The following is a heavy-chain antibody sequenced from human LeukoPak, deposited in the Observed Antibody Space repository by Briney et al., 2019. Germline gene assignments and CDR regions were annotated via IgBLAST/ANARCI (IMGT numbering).Heavy chain of an antibody. V-gene: IGHV4-39*01. J-gene: IGHJ4*02. CDR3: AAITPGYYYFFDY. CDR2: INYSGST. D-gene: IGHD3-22*01. CDR1: GGSISSSSYY. Sequence: SETLSLTCTVSGGSISSSSYYWGWIRQPPGKGLEWIGSINYSGSTYYDPSLKSRVTISVDTSKNQFSLKLSSVTAADTAVYYCAAITPGYYYFFDYWGQGTLVTVSS.